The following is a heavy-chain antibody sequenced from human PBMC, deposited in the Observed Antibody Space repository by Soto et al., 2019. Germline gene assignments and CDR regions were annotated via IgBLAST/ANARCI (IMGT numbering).Heavy chain of an antibody. Sequence: SETLSLTCAVHGGSFSGYYWNWIRQPPGKGLEWIGEINHNGGTNYNPSLRSRVTISVDTSKNQFSLKMSSVTAADTAVFYCARDKITGLFDYWGQGTLVTVSS. J-gene: IGHJ4*02. CDR1: GGSFSGYY. CDR2: INHNGGT. D-gene: IGHD2-8*02. CDR3: ARDKITGLFDY. V-gene: IGHV4-34*01.